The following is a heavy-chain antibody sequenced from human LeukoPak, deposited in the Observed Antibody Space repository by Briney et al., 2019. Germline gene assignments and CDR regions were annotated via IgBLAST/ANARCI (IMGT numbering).Heavy chain of an antibody. CDR3: AINRFNSNGPFDF. D-gene: IGHD3-22*01. V-gene: IGHV1-18*01. CDR1: GYTFTSYG. J-gene: IGHJ4*02. Sequence: ASVKVSCKASGYTFTSYGISWVRQAPGQGLEWMGWISAYNGNTNYAQKLQGRVTMTEDTSEDTGYLELSSLGSEDTALYYCAINRFNSNGPFDFWGQGTLVTVSS. CDR2: ISAYNGNT.